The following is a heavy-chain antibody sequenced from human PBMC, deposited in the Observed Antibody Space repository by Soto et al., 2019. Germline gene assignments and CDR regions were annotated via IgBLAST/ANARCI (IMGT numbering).Heavy chain of an antibody. Sequence: SETLSLTCTVPGGSISSYYWSWIRQPPGKGLEWIGYIYYSGSTNYNPSLKSRVTISVDTSKNQFSLKLSSVTAADTAVYYCARAFGDYAWGQGTQVTVSS. J-gene: IGHJ4*02. CDR1: GGSISSYY. D-gene: IGHD4-17*01. CDR2: IYYSGST. CDR3: ARAFGDYA. V-gene: IGHV4-59*01.